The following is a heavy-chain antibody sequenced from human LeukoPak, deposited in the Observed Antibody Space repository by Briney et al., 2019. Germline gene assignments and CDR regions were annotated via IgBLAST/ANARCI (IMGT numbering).Heavy chain of an antibody. Sequence: PSETLSLTCAAYGGSFSGYYWSWIRQPPGKGLEWIGEINHSGSTNYNPSLKSRVTISVDTSKNQFSLKLSSVTAADTAVYYCARGVGGYSYGFKLTYFDYWGQGTLVTVSS. J-gene: IGHJ4*02. V-gene: IGHV4-34*01. CDR3: ARGVGGYSYGFKLTYFDY. CDR1: GGSFSGYY. D-gene: IGHD5-18*01. CDR2: INHSGST.